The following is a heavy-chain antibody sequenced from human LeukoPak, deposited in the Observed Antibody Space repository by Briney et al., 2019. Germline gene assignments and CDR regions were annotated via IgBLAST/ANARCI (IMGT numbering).Heavy chain of an antibody. D-gene: IGHD5-12*01. CDR3: ARVEYSGYDHPVVAATPLDY. CDR1: GYTVTGYY. Sequence: ASVKVSCKASGYTVTGYYMHWVRQAPGQGLEWMGWINPNSGGTNYAQKFQGRVTMTRDTSISTAYMELSRLRSDDTAVYYCARVEYSGYDHPVVAATPLDYWGQGTLVTVSS. J-gene: IGHJ4*02. CDR2: INPNSGGT. V-gene: IGHV1-2*02.